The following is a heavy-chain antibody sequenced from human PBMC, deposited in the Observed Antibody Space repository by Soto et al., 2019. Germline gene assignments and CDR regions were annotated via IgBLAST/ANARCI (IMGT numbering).Heavy chain of an antibody. CDR3: ARVSTGDSYGSRYYFDY. CDR1: GYTFTGYY. J-gene: IGHJ4*02. V-gene: IGHV1-2*04. D-gene: IGHD5-18*01. Sequence: ASVKVSCKASGYTFTGYYMRWVRQAPGQGLEWMGWINPNSGGTNYAQKFQGWVTMTRDTSISTAYMELSRLRSDDTAVYYCARVSTGDSYGSRYYFDYWGQGTLVTVSS. CDR2: INPNSGGT.